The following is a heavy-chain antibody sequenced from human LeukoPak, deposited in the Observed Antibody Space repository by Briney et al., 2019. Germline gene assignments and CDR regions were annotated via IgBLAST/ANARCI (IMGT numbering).Heavy chain of an antibody. J-gene: IGHJ4*02. D-gene: IGHD4-23*01. CDR3: ARAKWTVVPFDY. CDR1: GFTFSSYS. CDR2: ISSSSTYT. Sequence: KPGGSLRLSCAASGFTFSSYSMNWVRPAPGKRLEWVSYISSSSTYTNYADSVKGRFTISRDNAKNSLYLQMNSLRVDDTAVYYCARAKWTVVPFDYWGQGTLVTVSS. V-gene: IGHV3-21*05.